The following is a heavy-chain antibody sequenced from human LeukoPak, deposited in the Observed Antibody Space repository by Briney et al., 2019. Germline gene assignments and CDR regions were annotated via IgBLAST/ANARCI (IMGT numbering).Heavy chain of an antibody. CDR2: IYYSGST. D-gene: IGHD4/OR15-4a*01. V-gene: IGHV4-30-4*02. CDR3: ARELTYSDY. J-gene: IGHJ4*02. Sequence: KPSDTQSHTCTVSGGSISSGDYYWSWIRQPPGKGLEWIGYIYYSGSTYYNPSLKSRVTMSVDTSKNQFSLKLSSVTAADTAVYYCARELTYSDYWGQGTLVTVSS. CDR1: GGSISSGDYY.